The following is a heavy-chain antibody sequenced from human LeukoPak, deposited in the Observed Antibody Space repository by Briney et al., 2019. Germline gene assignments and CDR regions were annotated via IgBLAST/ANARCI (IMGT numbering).Heavy chain of an antibody. CDR3: ATKSGNYYNY. V-gene: IGHV3-7*03. CDR2: IKQDGSEK. CDR1: GFSFSSYW. D-gene: IGHD1-26*01. Sequence: PGGSLRLSCAASGFSFSSYWMTWVRQAPGKGLEWVANIKQDGSEKYYVDSVKGRFTISRDNAKKSLYLQINSLRTEDTAVYYCATKSGNYYNYWGWGSLVTVSS. J-gene: IGHJ4*02.